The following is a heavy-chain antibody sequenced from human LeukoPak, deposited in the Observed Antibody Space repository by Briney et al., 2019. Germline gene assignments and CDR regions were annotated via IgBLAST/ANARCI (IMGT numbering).Heavy chain of an antibody. CDR1: GFTFSSYW. Sequence: GGSLRLSCAASGFTFSSYWMSWVRQAPGKGLEWVANIKQDGSEKYYVDSVKGRFTISRDNAKNSLYLQKNSLRAEDTAVYYCARDPGYYYYYYMDVWGKGTTVTVSS. V-gene: IGHV3-7*01. CDR3: ARDPGYYYYYYMDV. CDR2: IKQDGSEK. J-gene: IGHJ6*03.